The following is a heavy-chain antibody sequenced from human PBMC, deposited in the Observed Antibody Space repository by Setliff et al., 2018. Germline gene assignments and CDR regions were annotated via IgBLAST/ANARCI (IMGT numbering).Heavy chain of an antibody. CDR2: LFHTGTP. Sequence: SETLSLNCTVSGYSITRGYSWGWIRQSPGKGLEWLGSLFHTGTPYYNPSLQSRLTMSVDTSNNQFSLKLNSVTADDAAVYYCARHLWGRWMATSSDYFDYWGQGSLVTVSS. D-gene: IGHD5-12*01. J-gene: IGHJ4*02. V-gene: IGHV4-38-2*02. CDR3: ARHLWGRWMATSSDYFDY. CDR1: GYSITRGYS.